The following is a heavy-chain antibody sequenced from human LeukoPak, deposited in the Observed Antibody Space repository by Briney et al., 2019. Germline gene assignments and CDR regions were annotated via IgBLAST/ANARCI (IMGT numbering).Heavy chain of an antibody. CDR2: INDDGSST. Sequence: GGSLRLSCAASGFTFSSYGMSWVRQAPGKGLVWVSRINDDGSSTNYADSVKGRFTISRDNAKNTLYLQMNSLRAEDTAVYYCARRKVTTSTDYFDYWGQGTLVTVSS. D-gene: IGHD4-11*01. CDR3: ARRKVTTSTDYFDY. J-gene: IGHJ4*02. CDR1: GFTFSSYG. V-gene: IGHV3-74*01.